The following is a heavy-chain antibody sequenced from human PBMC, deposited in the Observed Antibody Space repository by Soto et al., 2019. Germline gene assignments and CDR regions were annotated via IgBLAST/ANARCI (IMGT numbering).Heavy chain of an antibody. D-gene: IGHD3-10*01. V-gene: IGHV1-69*02. CDR3: ARIGHGSGSELYYYYYMDV. Sequence: SVKVSCKASGGTFSSYTISWVRQAPGQGLEWMGRIIPILGIANYAQKFQGRVTITADKSTSTAYMELSSLRSEDTAVYYCARIGHGSGSELYYYYYMDVWGKGTTVTVSS. CDR1: GGTFSSYT. J-gene: IGHJ6*03. CDR2: IIPILGIA.